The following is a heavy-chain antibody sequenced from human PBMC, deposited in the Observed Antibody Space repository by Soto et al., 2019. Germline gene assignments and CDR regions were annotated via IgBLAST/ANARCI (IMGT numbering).Heavy chain of an antibody. D-gene: IGHD3-22*01. CDR1: RYTFTGYY. V-gene: IGHV1-2*02. CDR3: ATEGGYDSSGYYSDY. CDR2: INPNSGGT. Sequence: ASVKVSCKASRYTFTGYYMHWVRQAPGQGLEWMGWINPNSGGTNYAQKFQGRVTMTRDTSISTAYMELSRLRSDDTAVYYCATEGGYDSSGYYSDYCGQGAMVTVYS. J-gene: IGHJ4*02.